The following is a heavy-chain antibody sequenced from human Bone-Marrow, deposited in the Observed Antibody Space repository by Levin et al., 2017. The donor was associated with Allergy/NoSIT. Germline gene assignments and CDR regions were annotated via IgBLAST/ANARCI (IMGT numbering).Heavy chain of an antibody. CDR1: GYTFTSYG. J-gene: IGHJ6*02. CDR2: ISAYNGNT. Sequence: ASVKVSCKASGYTFTSYGISWVRQAPGQGLEWMGWISAYNGNTNYAQKLQGRVTMTTDTSTSTAYMELRSLRSDDTAVYYCARCRSCSSTSCYPYYYYYGMDVWGQGTTVTVSS. V-gene: IGHV1-18*01. CDR3: ARCRSCSSTSCYPYYYYYGMDV. D-gene: IGHD2-2*01.